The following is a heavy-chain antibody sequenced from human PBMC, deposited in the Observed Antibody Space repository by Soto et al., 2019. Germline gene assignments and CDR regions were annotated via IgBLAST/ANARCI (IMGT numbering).Heavy chain of an antibody. CDR3: ARDAGCSGGSCYVVYGDRYFDY. J-gene: IGHJ4*02. V-gene: IGHV1-69*01. CDR2: IIPIFGSA. Sequence: QVQLVQSGAEVKKPGSSVKVSCKASGGTFSSYAISWVRQAPGQGLEWMGGIIPIFGSANYAQKFQGRVTITADESTSTAYMELSSLRSEDTAVYYCARDAGCSGGSCYVVYGDRYFDYWGQGTLVTVSS. D-gene: IGHD2-15*01. CDR1: GGTFSSYA.